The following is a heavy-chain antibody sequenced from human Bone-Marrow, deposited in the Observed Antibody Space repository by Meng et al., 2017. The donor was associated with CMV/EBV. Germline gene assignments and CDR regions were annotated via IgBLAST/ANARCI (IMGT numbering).Heavy chain of an antibody. CDR1: GGSLSSGIYY. J-gene: IGHJ4*02. D-gene: IGHD2-8*01. CDR2: IYYSGST. V-gene: IGHV4-61*01. CDR3: ARATVPLDGYCTNGECSQHPVWDY. Sequence: SETLSLTCTVSGGSLSSGIYYWSWIRQPPGKGLEWIGYIYYSGSTYYNPSLKSRVTISVDTSKNQISQKLSSVSAAVTAVYYCARATVPLDGYCTNGECSQHPVWDYWGQGTLVTVSS.